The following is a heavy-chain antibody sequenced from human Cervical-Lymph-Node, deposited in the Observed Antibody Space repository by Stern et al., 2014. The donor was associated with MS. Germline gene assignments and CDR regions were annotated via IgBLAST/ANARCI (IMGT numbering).Heavy chain of an antibody. Sequence: QLQLQQWGAGLLKPSETLSLTCAVYGGSFDAFYWSWIRQPPGKGLEWIGEISHSGYTNYNPSLKSRVTISVDTSKNQFSLKMSSVTAADTAVYYCARTWIAVRNTKWFDPWGQGTLVTVSS. V-gene: IGHV4-34*01. CDR2: ISHSGYT. J-gene: IGHJ5*02. D-gene: IGHD6-6*01. CDR3: ARTWIAVRNTKWFDP. CDR1: GGSFDAFY.